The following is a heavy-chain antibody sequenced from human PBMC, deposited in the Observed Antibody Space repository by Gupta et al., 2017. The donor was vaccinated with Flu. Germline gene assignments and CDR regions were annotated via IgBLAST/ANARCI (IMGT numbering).Heavy chain of an antibody. D-gene: IGHD3-22*01. V-gene: IGHV4-4*07. CDR3: ARSGYYYDSSGERIIDY. CDR1: GGSISSYY. CDR2: IYTSGST. Sequence: QVQLQESGPGLVKPSETLSLTCTVSGGSISSYYWSWIRQPAGKGLEWIGRIYTSGSTNYNPSLKSRVTMSVDTSKNQFSLKLSSVTAADTAVYYCARSGYYYDSSGERIIDYWGQGTLVTVSS. J-gene: IGHJ4*02.